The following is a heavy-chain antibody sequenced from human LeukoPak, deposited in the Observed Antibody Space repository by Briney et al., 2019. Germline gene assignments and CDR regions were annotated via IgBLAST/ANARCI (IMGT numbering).Heavy chain of an antibody. CDR3: AGATRQYYFDY. CDR2: ISAYNGNT. CDR1: GYTFTSYG. J-gene: IGHJ4*02. V-gene: IGHV1-18*01. Sequence: ASVKVSCKASGYTFTSYGISWVRQAPGQGLEWMGWISAYNGNTNYAQKLQGRVTMITDTSTSTAYMELRSLRSDDTAVYYCAGATRQYYFDYWGQGTLVTVSS.